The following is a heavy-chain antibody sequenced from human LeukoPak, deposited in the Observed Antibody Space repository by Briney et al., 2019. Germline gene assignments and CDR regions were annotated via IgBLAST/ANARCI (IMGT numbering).Heavy chain of an antibody. Sequence: SETLSLTCTVSGGSISSYYWSWIRQPPGKGLEWIGYIYYSGSTNYNPSLKSRVTISVGTSKNQFSLKLSSVTAADTAVYYCARESQEKSYFDYWGQGTLVTVSS. D-gene: IGHD5-24*01. CDR3: ARESQEKSYFDY. CDR2: IYYSGST. CDR1: GGSISSYY. V-gene: IGHV4-59*12. J-gene: IGHJ4*02.